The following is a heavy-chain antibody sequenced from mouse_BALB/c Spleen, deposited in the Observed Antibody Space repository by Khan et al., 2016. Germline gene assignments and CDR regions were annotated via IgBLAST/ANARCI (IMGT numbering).Heavy chain of an antibody. J-gene: IGHJ2*01. V-gene: IGHV1-4*02. D-gene: IGHD3-3*01. CDR2: INPSSGYT. CDR3: ARSRRDCIDY. CDR1: GYIFTNYL. Sequence: VQLQESVAELAKPGASVKMSCKASGYIFTNYLMYWVKQRPGQGLEWIGHINPSSGYTKYNQKFKGKTTLTADKSSNTAYMQLSSLPSEDSAVYYCARSRRDCIDYWGQGTTLTVSS.